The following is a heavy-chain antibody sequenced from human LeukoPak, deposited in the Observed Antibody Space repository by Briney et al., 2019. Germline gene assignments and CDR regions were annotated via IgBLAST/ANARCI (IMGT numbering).Heavy chain of an antibody. V-gene: IGHV1-46*01. CDR3: ARKAGGSYRLDY. J-gene: IGHJ4*02. D-gene: IGHD1-26*01. CDR1: GYTFTYYY. CDR2: INPSGGSK. Sequence: ASVKVSCKASGYTFTYYYMHWVRQAPGQGLEWMGIINPSGGSKSYAQKFQGRVTMTRDTSTSTVYMELSSLRSEDAAVYYCARKAGGSYRLDYWGQGTLVTVSS.